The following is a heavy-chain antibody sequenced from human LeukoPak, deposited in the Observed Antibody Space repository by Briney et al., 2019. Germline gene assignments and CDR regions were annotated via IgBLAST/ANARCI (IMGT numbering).Heavy chain of an antibody. CDR1: GYTFTDYY. Sequence: ASVKVSCKASGYTFTDYYMHWVRQAPGQGLEWMGWINPKSGGANSAQRFQGRVTMTRDTSISTAYMELSRLRSDDTAVYYCARDLNYYDFWSGYRNPGGAGWFDPWGQGTLVTVSS. D-gene: IGHD3-3*01. CDR2: INPKSGGA. CDR3: ARDLNYYDFWSGYRNPGGAGWFDP. J-gene: IGHJ5*02. V-gene: IGHV1-2*02.